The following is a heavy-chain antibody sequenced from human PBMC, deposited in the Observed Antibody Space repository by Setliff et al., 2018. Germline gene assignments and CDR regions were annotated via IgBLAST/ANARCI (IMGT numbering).Heavy chain of an antibody. J-gene: IGHJ4*02. Sequence: SETLSLTCAVSGYSISSGYYWGWIRQPPGKGLEWIGSISHSGSAYYNPSLKSRVTISLDMSKNQFSLKLSSVTAADTAVYYCARESDDFWSGNYFDSWGQGTLVTVSS. CDR3: ARESDDFWSGNYFDS. CDR2: ISHSGSA. V-gene: IGHV4-38-2*02. CDR1: GYSISSGYY. D-gene: IGHD3-3*01.